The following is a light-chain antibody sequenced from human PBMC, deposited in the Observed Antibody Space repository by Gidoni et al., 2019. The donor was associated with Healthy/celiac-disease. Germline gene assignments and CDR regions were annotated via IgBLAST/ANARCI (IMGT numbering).Light chain of an antibody. V-gene: IGKV3-15*01. CDR3: QQYNNWPRT. J-gene: IGKJ4*01. CDR1: QSVSSN. Sequence: ELVMTHSPATPSVSPGESAPLSCRASQSVSSNLAWYQQKPGQAPRLLIYGASTRATGIPARFSGSGSGTEFTLTISSLQSEDFAVYYCQQYNNWPRTFGGGTKVEIK. CDR2: GAS.